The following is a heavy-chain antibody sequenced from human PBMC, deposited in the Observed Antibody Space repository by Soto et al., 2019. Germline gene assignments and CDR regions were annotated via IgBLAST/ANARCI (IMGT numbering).Heavy chain of an antibody. J-gene: IGHJ4*02. CDR2: INPNSGGT. Sequence: ASVKVSCKASGYTFTGYYMHWVRQAPGQGLEWMGWINPNSGGTNYAQKFQGWVTMTRDTSISTAYMELSRLRSDDTAVYYCARAVPFGALSSYYFDYWGQGYLVPVSS. CDR3: ARAVPFGALSSYYFDY. D-gene: IGHD3-10*01. CDR1: GYTFTGYY. V-gene: IGHV1-2*04.